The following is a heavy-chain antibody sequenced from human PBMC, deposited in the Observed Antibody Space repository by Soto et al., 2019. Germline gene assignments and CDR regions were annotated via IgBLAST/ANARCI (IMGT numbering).Heavy chain of an antibody. CDR3: ARGRYGEY. D-gene: IGHD3-10*01. V-gene: IGHV1-18*01. J-gene: IGHJ4*02. Sequence: QIHLVQSGAEVKKPGASVKVSCKGSGYGFTTYGITWVRQAPGQGLEWMAWISAHNGNTNYAQKLQGRVTVTRDTSTSTAYMERRSLRSDGTAVYYCARGRYGEYWGQGALVTVSS. CDR2: ISAHNGNT. CDR1: GYGFTTYG.